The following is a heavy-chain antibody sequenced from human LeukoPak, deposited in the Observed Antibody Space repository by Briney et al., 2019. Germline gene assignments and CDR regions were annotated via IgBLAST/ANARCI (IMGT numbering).Heavy chain of an antibody. D-gene: IGHD1-14*01. CDR3: ARDGGNPGDHWFDP. Sequence: PSETLSLTCTVSGGSISSGGYYWSWIRQHPGKGLEWIGYIYYSGSTYYNPSLKSRVTISVDTSKNQFSLKLSSVTAADTAVYYCARDGGNPGDHWFDPWGQGTLVTVSS. J-gene: IGHJ5*02. V-gene: IGHV4-31*03. CDR2: IYYSGST. CDR1: GGSISSGGYY.